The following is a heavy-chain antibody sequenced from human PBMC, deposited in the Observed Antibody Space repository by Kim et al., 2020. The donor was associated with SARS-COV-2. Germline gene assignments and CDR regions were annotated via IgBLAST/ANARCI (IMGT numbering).Heavy chain of an antibody. V-gene: IGHV3-48*02. J-gene: IGHJ4*02. CDR3: TTDSEGLQDFDS. CDR1: GFSFSAYG. CDR2: INSGGSGI. Sequence: GGSLRLSCAASGFSFSAYGMNWVRQAPGKGLEWISHINSGGSGIHYAYSVKGRFTISRDDVKKSVFLQMNILRDDDTAVYYCTTDSEGLQDFDSWGQGTPVTVSS.